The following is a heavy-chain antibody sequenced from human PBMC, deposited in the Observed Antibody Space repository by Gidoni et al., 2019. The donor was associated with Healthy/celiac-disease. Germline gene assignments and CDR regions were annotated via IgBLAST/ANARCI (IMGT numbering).Heavy chain of an antibody. V-gene: IGHV3-33*01. CDR3: ARDRDYYDSSGYSRPPDY. J-gene: IGHJ4*02. CDR1: GFTFSRYG. D-gene: IGHD3-22*01. CDR2: IWYDVSNK. Sequence: QVQLVESGGGVVQPGRSLRISCAASGFTFSRYGRHWVRQAPGKGLEWVAVIWYDVSNKYYADSVKGRFTISRDNSKNTLYLQMNSLRAEDTAVYYCARDRDYYDSSGYSRPPDYWGQGTLVTVSS.